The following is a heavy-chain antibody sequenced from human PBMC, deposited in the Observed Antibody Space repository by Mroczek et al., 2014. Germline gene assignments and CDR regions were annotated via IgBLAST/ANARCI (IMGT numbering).Heavy chain of an antibody. V-gene: IGHV4-61*02. Sequence: QVQLQGSGPRDWVKPSQTPVPXPCTVSGASISSGNSYWNWIRQPAGKGLEWIGRIYTSGATNYNPSLESRLTMSLDTSSNQFSLKLSSVTAADTALYYCARQYYGLGSLRSAYDIWGQGTMVTVSS. J-gene: IGHJ3*02. CDR2: IYTSGAT. CDR3: ARQYYGLGSLRSAYDI. D-gene: IGHD3-10*01. CDR1: GASISSGNSY.